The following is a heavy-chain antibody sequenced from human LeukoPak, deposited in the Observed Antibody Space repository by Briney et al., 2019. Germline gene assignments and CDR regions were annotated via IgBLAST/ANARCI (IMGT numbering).Heavy chain of an antibody. CDR3: AKGLWYWDY. J-gene: IGHJ4*02. Sequence: PGGSLRLSCAASGFTFSSYALSWVRQAPGKGLEWVSGISASGGTTYYADSVKGRFTISRDNSKNTLYLQMNSLRAEDTAVYYCAKGLWYWDYWGQGTLVTVSS. D-gene: IGHD2-8*02. V-gene: IGHV3-23*01. CDR1: GFTFSSYA. CDR2: ISASGGTT.